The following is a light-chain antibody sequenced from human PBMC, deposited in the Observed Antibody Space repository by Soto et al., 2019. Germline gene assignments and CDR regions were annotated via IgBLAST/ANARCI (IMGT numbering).Light chain of an antibody. J-gene: IGKJ3*01. CDR1: QDINKY. Sequence: DIQMTQSPSSLSASVGDRVSITCWASQDINKYLAWYQQKPGKVPKLLINAASTLQSGVPSRFSGSGSGTGFTLTISSLQPEDVATYYCQKYNSVPVAFGPGTKVNVK. CDR3: QKYNSVPVA. V-gene: IGKV1-27*01. CDR2: AAS.